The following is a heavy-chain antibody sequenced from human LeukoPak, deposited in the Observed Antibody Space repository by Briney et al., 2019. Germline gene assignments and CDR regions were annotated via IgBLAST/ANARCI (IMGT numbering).Heavy chain of an antibody. V-gene: IGHV1-69*05. CDR3: ARARQRWLQGHPFDY. CDR1: GGTFSSYA. Sequence: GSSVKVSCKASGGTFSSYAISWVRQAPGQGLEWMGGIIPIFGTANYAQKFQGRVTMTRDTSTSTVYMELSSLRSEDTAVYYCARARQRWLQGHPFDYWGQGTLVTVSS. D-gene: IGHD5-24*01. J-gene: IGHJ4*02. CDR2: IIPIFGTA.